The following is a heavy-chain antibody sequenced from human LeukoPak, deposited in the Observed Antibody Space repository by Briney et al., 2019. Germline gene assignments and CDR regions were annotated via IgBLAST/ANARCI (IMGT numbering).Heavy chain of an antibody. V-gene: IGHV3-21*06. CDR2: MNSDGRDI. J-gene: IGHJ4*02. Sequence: AGGSLRLSYAASGFTFNSYIMSWVRQSPEKGLQWISSMNSDGRDICYADFVKGRFTISRDNARNTLYLNLSDLTVEDSGLYYCARVNTAVPRHWGQGTLVTVSS. CDR1: GFTFNSYI. D-gene: IGHD2-21*02. CDR3: ARVNTAVPRH.